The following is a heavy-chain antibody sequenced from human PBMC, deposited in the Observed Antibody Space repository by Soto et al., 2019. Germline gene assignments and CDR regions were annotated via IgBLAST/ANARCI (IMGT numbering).Heavy chain of an antibody. CDR2: ISGSGGST. V-gene: IGHV3-23*01. CDR1: GFTFSSYA. J-gene: IGHJ5*02. D-gene: IGHD2-15*01. CDR3: AKHEDIVVVVAATLRWFDP. Sequence: EVQLLESGGGLVQPGGSLRLSCAASGFTFSSYAMSWVRQAPGKGLEWVSAISGSGGSTYYADSVKGRFTISRDSSKNTLYLQMNSLRAEDTAVYYCAKHEDIVVVVAATLRWFDPWGQGTLVTVSS.